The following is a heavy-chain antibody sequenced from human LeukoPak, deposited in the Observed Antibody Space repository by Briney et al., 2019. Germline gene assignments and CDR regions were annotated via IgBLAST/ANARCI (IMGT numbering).Heavy chain of an antibody. J-gene: IGHJ2*01. D-gene: IGHD3-10*01. V-gene: IGHV1-69*13. CDR2: IIPIFGTA. CDR1: GGTFSSYA. Sequence: SVKVSCKASGGTFSSYAISWVRQAPGQGLEWMGGIIPIFGTANYAQKFQGRVTITADESTSTAYMELSSLRSEDTAVYYCARDRRLLWFGERPPTGWYFDLWGRGTLVTVSS. CDR3: ARDRRLLWFGERPPTGWYFDL.